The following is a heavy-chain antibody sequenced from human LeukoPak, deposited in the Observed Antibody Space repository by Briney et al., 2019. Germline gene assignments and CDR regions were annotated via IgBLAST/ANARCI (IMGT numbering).Heavy chain of an antibody. Sequence: GGSLRLSCAASGFTFSSYSMNWVRQAPGKGLEWVSSISSSSSYIYYADSVKGRFTISRDNAKNSLYLQMNSLRAEDTAVYYCARDLAVANYMDVWGKGTTVTVSS. V-gene: IGHV3-21*01. D-gene: IGHD6-19*01. J-gene: IGHJ6*03. CDR2: ISSSSSYI. CDR3: ARDLAVANYMDV. CDR1: GFTFSSYS.